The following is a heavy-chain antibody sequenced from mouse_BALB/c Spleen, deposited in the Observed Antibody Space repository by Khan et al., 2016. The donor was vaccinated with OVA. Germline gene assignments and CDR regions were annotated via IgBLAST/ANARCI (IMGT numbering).Heavy chain of an antibody. V-gene: IGHV3-2*02. CDR2: ISYSGST. Sequence: EVQLQESGPGLVKPSQSLSLTCTVTGYSITSGYGWNWIRQFPGNKLEWMGYISYSGSTNYNPSLKSRISITLDTSKNPFFLQLNAVTTEDTATYYCARTSRIEYWGQGTTLTVSS. CDR3: ARTSRIEY. J-gene: IGHJ2*01. D-gene: IGHD3-3*01. CDR1: GYSITSGYG.